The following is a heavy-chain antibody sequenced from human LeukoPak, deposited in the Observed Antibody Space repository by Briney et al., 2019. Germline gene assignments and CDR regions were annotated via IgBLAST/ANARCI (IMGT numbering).Heavy chain of an antibody. V-gene: IGHV4-38-2*02. CDR3: AREGKCSSTSCYLFDYYYMDV. CDR1: GYSISSGYY. D-gene: IGHD2-2*01. J-gene: IGHJ6*03. CDR2: IYHSGST. Sequence: SETLSLTCTVSGYSISSGYYWGWIRQPPGKGLEWIGSIYHSGSTYYNPSLKSRVTISVDTSKNQFSLKLSSVTAADTAVYYCAREGKCSSTSCYLFDYYYMDVWGKGTTVTVSS.